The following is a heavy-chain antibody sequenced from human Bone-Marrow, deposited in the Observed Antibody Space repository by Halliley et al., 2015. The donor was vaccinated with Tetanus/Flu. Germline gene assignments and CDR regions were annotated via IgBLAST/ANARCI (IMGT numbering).Heavy chain of an antibody. CDR3: ARESGNLGYFDS. Sequence: QLVQSGSEVKKPGSSVKVSCTVSGGTFSTYPISWVRQAPGQGLEWMGGIISIFGKSNYAQKFQGRVTITADESTSTASMELSNLRSEDTAVYFCARESGNLGYFDSWGQGTLVTVSS. CDR2: IISIFGKS. V-gene: IGHV1-69*01. CDR1: GGTFSTYP. D-gene: IGHD1-1*01. J-gene: IGHJ4*02.